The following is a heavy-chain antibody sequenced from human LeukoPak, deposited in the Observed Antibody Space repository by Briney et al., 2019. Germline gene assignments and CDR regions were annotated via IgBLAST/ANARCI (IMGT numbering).Heavy chain of an antibody. CDR3: ARGPLWFGELFPIDY. Sequence: SETLSLTCAVYGGSFSGYYWSWIRQSPGKGLEWIGETYHSGSTYYNPSLKSRVTISVDTSKNQFSLKLSSVTAADTAVYYCARGPLWFGELFPIDYWGQGTLVTVSS. CDR1: GGSFSGYY. D-gene: IGHD3-10*01. J-gene: IGHJ4*02. CDR2: TYHSGST. V-gene: IGHV4-34*01.